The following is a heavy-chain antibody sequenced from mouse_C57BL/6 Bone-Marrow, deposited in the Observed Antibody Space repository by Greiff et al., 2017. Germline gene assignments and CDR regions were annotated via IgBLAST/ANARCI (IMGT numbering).Heavy chain of an antibody. CDR2: ISNGGGST. J-gene: IGHJ3*01. D-gene: IGHD2-4*01. CDR3: ARPGDYGETWLAY. V-gene: IGHV5-12*01. Sequence: EVMLVESGGGLVQPGGSLTLSCAASGFTFSDYYMYWVRQTPEKKLEWVAYISNGGGSTYYPDTVKGRFTISRDNAKNNLYLQMSRLKLEDKAMYYCARPGDYGETWLAYWGQGTLVTVSA. CDR1: GFTFSDYY.